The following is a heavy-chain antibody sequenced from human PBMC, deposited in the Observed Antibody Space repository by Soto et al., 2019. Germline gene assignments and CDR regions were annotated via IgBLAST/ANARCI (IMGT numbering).Heavy chain of an antibody. CDR3: ARGKWELLSGTYYYYGMDV. Sequence: ASVKVSCKASGYTFTSYDINWVRQATGQGLEWMGWMNPNSGNTGYAQKFQGRVTMTRNTSISTAYMELSSLRSEDTAVYYCARGKWELLSGTYYYYGMDVWGQGTTVTVYS. J-gene: IGHJ6*02. D-gene: IGHD1-26*01. V-gene: IGHV1-8*01. CDR1: GYTFTSYD. CDR2: MNPNSGNT.